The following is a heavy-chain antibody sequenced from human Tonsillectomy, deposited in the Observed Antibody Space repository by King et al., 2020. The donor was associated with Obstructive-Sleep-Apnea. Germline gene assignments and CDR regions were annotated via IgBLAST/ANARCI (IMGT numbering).Heavy chain of an antibody. CDR3: AREGRYTGYDFD. CDR2: IYYSGST. V-gene: IGHV4-39*07. J-gene: IGHJ4*02. D-gene: IGHD5-12*01. CDR1: GGSISSRSYY. Sequence: QLQESGPGLVRPSETLSLTCTVSGGSISSRSYYWGWIRQPPGKGLEWVGSIYYSGSTNYNPSLKSRATISVDTSKNQFSLRLSSVTAADTAVYYCAREGRYTGYDFDWGQGTLVTVSS.